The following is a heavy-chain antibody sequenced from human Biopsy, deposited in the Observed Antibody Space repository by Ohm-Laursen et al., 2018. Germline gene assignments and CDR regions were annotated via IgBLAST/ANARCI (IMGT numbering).Heavy chain of an antibody. CDR3: ARSRGSSGIATIYYYGMDV. CDR1: GFTFRNYA. D-gene: IGHD3-10*01. CDR2: ISSSSDNI. J-gene: IGHJ6*02. V-gene: IGHV3-21*01. Sequence: SLRLSCAASGFTFRNYALTWVRQAPGKGLEWVSTISSSSDNIYYVDSVKGRFTISRDNAKNSLYLQMNSLRAEDTAVYYCARSRGSSGIATIYYYGMDVWGQGTTVTVSS.